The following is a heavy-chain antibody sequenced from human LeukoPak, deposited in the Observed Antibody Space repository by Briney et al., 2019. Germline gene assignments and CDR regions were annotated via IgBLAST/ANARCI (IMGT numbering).Heavy chain of an antibody. Sequence: ASETLSLTCTVSGYSISSGYYWGWIRQPPGKGLEWIGSIYHSGSTYYNPSLKSRVTISVDTSKNQFSLKLSSVTAADTAVYYCARVRITNCSGGSCYIKYYMDVWGKGTTVTVSS. CDR2: IYHSGST. CDR1: GYSISSGYY. J-gene: IGHJ6*03. V-gene: IGHV4-38-2*02. D-gene: IGHD2-15*01. CDR3: ARVRITNCSGGSCYIKYYMDV.